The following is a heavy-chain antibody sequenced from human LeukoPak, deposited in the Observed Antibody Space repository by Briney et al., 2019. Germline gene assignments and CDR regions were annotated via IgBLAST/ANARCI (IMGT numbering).Heavy chain of an antibody. CDR2: IYTSGST. D-gene: IGHD2-15*01. Sequence: PSETLSLTCTVSGGSISSSSYYWGWIRQPAGKGLEWIGRIYTSGSTNYNPSLKSRVTMSVDTSKNQFSLKLSSVTAADTAVYYCARDLRCSGGSCRDYWGQGTLVTVSS. J-gene: IGHJ4*02. V-gene: IGHV4-61*02. CDR3: ARDLRCSGGSCRDY. CDR1: GGSISSSSYY.